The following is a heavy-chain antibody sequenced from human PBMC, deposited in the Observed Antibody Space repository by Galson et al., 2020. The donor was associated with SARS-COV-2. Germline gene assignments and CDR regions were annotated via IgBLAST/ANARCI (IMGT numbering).Heavy chain of an antibody. J-gene: IGHJ4*02. CDR1: GFTFSSYA. Sequence: GGSLRLSCAASGFTFSSYAMHWVRQAPGKGLEWVAVISYDGSNKYYADSVKGRFTISRDNSKNTLYLQMNSLRAEDTAVYYCARDLYIAAAGEVFQGNFDYWGQGTLVTVSS. CDR2: ISYDGSNK. V-gene: IGHV3-30*04. D-gene: IGHD6-13*01. CDR3: ARDLYIAAAGEVFQGNFDY.